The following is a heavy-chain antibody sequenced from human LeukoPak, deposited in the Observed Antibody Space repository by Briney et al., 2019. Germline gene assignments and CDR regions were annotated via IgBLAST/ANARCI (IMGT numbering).Heavy chain of an antibody. J-gene: IGHJ4*02. Sequence: GGSLRLSCAASGSTFDNYGVSWVSQVPGKGLEWVSGIYWNGGYTGYADSVKGRFTISRDNAKNSLYLQMNSLRAEDTAVYYCARGYYDFWSGYPHYFDYWGQGTLVTVSS. CDR3: ARGYYDFWSGYPHYFDY. D-gene: IGHD3-3*01. CDR1: GSTFDNYG. V-gene: IGHV3-20*04. CDR2: IYWNGGYT.